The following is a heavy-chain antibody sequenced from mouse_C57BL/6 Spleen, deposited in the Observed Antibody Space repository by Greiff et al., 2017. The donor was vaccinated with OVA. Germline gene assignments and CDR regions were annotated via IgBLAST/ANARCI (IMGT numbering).Heavy chain of an antibody. CDR3: AREDYYGSDYAMDY. V-gene: IGHV2-6*03. CDR1: GFSLTSYG. CDR2: IWSDGST. Sequence: VQGVESGPGLVAPSQSLSITCTVSGFSLTSYGVHWVRQPPGKGLEWLVVIWSDGSTTYNSALKSRLSISKDNSKSQVFLKMNSLQTDDTAMYYCAREDYYGSDYAMDYWGQGTSVTVSS. J-gene: IGHJ4*01. D-gene: IGHD1-1*01.